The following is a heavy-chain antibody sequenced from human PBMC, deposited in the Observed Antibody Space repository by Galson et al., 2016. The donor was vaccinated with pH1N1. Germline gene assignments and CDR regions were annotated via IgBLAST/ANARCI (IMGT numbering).Heavy chain of an antibody. V-gene: IGHV3-15*01. CDR2: IKSNGDGGTT. D-gene: IGHD2-15*01. J-gene: IGHJ4*02. Sequence: SLRLSCAGSGFTFSNAWMTWVRQAPGKGLEWVGRIKSNGDGGTTDYAAPVRGRFTISRDDSKNTVFLQMNSLEIADTAVYYCATGGNFYNYWGQGTPLTVSS. CDR3: ATGGNFYNY. CDR1: GFTFSNAW.